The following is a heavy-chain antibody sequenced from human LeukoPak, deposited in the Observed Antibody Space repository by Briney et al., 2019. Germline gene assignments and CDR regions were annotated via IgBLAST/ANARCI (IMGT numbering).Heavy chain of an antibody. D-gene: IGHD6-6*01. J-gene: IGHJ4*02. CDR3: ARGPGGGSSSDFDY. CDR1: GGSISSYY. CDR2: IYYSGST. Sequence: SETLSLTCTVSGGSISSYYWSWIRQPPGKGLEWIGYIYYSGSTNYNPSLKSRVTISVDTSKNQFSLKLSSVTAADTAVYYCARGPGGGSSSDFDYWGQGTLVTVSS. V-gene: IGHV4-59*08.